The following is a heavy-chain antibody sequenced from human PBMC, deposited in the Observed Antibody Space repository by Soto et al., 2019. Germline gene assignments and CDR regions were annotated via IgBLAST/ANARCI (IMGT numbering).Heavy chain of an antibody. Sequence: PGESLKISCKGSGYSFTSNWIAWVRQMPGKGLEWMGIIYPGDSDTKYSPSFQGQVTISADKPISTAYLQWSSLKASDTAMYYCARQSYDSSGFDYWGQGTLVTVSS. CDR2: IYPGDSDT. V-gene: IGHV5-51*01. CDR1: GYSFTSNW. CDR3: ARQSYDSSGFDY. J-gene: IGHJ4*02. D-gene: IGHD3-22*01.